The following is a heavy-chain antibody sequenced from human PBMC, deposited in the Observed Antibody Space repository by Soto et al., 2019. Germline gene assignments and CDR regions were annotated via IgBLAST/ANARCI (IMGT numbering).Heavy chain of an antibody. CDR1: GYTFTSYA. Sequence: ASVKVSCKASGYTFTSYAMHWVRQAPGQRLEWMGWINAGNGNTKYSQKFQGRVTITRDTSASTAYMELSSLRSEDTAVYYCGIDYGGTDAFDIWGQGTMVTVSS. CDR2: INAGNGNT. J-gene: IGHJ3*02. D-gene: IGHD4-17*01. V-gene: IGHV1-3*01. CDR3: GIDYGGTDAFDI.